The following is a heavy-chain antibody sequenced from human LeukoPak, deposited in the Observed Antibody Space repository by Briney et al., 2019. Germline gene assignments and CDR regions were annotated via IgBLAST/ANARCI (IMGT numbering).Heavy chain of an antibody. CDR3: ARDPYCSSTSCYVFDY. Sequence: PGRSLRLSCAASGFTFSSYAMHWVRQAPGKGLEWVAVISYDGSNKYYADSVKGRFTISRDNSKNTLYLQMNSLRAEDTAVYYCARDPYCSSTSCYVFDYWGQGTLVTVSS. CDR2: ISYDGSNK. CDR1: GFTFSSYA. V-gene: IGHV3-30*01. D-gene: IGHD2-2*01. J-gene: IGHJ4*02.